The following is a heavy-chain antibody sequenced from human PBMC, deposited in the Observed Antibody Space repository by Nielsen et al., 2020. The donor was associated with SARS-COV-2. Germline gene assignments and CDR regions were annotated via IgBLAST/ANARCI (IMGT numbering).Heavy chain of an antibody. CDR2: IIPIFGTA. CDR1: GGTFSSYA. CDR3: ARDLSFGQLSLSGDDAFDI. V-gene: IGHV1-69*13. J-gene: IGHJ3*02. D-gene: IGHD6-6*01. Sequence: SVKVSCKASGGTFSSYAISWVRQAPGQGLEWMGGIIPIFGTANYAQKFQGRVTITADESTSTAYMELSSLRSEDTAVYYCARDLSFGQLSLSGDDAFDIWGQGTMVTVSS.